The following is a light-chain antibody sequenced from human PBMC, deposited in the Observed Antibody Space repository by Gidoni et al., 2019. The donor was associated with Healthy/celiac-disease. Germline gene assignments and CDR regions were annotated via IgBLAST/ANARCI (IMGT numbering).Light chain of an antibody. V-gene: IGKV3-11*01. CDR1: PRVSSY. CDR2: DAS. CDR3: QQRGNWPWT. J-gene: IGKJ1*01. Sequence: EIVLTPSPATLSLSPGERATLSCRASPRVSSYLAWYQQKPGQAPRLLIYDASNRATGIPARFSGSGSGTDFTLTISSLEPEDFAVYYCQQRGNWPWTFGQXTKLEIK.